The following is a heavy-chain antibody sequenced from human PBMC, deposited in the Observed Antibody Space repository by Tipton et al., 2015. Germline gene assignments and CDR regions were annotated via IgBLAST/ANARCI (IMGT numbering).Heavy chain of an antibody. CDR2: ISAYNGNT. J-gene: IGHJ4*02. D-gene: IGHD6-13*01. V-gene: IGHV1-18*01. CDR1: GYTFTSYG. Sequence: VQSGPEVKKPGASVKVSCKASGYTFTSYGISWVRQAPGQGLEWMGWISAYNGNTKYAQKLQGRVTMTTDTSTSTAYMELRSLRSDDTAFYFCARENSIWYPYCDHWGQGTLVTVAS. CDR3: ARENSIWYPYCDH.